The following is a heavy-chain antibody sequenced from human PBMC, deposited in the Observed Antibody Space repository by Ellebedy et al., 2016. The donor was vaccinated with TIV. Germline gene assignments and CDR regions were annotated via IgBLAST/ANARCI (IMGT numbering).Heavy chain of an antibody. D-gene: IGHD6-13*01. CDR3: HSYTSKYSSSWYPPIDY. CDR2: ISSNGGST. J-gene: IGHJ4*02. Sequence: GGSLRLSCSASGFTFSSYAMHWVRQAPGKGLEYASAISSNGGSTYYADSVKGRFTISRDNSKNTLYLQMSSLRAEDTAVYYCHSYTSKYSSSWYPPIDYWGQGTLVTVSS. V-gene: IGHV3-64D*06. CDR1: GFTFSSYA.